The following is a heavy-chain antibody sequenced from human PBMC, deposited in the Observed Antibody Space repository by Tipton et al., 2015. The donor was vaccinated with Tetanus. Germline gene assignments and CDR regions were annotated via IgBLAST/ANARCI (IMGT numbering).Heavy chain of an antibody. J-gene: IGHJ5*02. D-gene: IGHD6-13*01. CDR2: IYSSGTT. CDR1: GVSMIDSY. CDR3: ACNPNIAAAGTGEDSGWFDP. V-gene: IGHV4-4*07. Sequence: TLSLTCTVSGVSMIDSYWNWIRQPAGKGLEWIERIYSSGTTNYDPSLKSQVTISVDTSKNQFSLKLSSVTAADTAVYYCACNPNIAAAGTGEDSGWFDPWGQGTLVTVSS.